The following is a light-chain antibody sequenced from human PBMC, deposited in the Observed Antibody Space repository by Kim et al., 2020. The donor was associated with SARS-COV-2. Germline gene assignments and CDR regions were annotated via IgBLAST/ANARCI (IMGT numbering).Light chain of an antibody. CDR3: QSADSSGTWV. CDR1: ALPKQY. CDR2: KDS. Sequence: SYELTQPPSVSVSPGQTARITCSGDALPKQYAYWYQQKPGQAPVLVIYKDSERPSGIPERFSGSSSGTTVTLTISGVQAGDEADYYCQSADSSGTWVFGG. V-gene: IGLV3-25*03. J-gene: IGLJ3*02.